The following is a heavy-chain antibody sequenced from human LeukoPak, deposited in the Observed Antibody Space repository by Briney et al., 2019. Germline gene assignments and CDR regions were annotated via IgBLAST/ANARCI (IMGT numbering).Heavy chain of an antibody. V-gene: IGHV4-38-2*02. CDR1: GYSISSGYY. Sequence: SETLSLTCSVSGYSISSGYYWGWIRQSPGKGLEWIGSIHHSGTTYYNPTLKRRVSISVDTSKSQLSLKLSSVTAEDTAVYYCERDTGGGKWLIQRWGQGALVIVSS. J-gene: IGHJ4*02. D-gene: IGHD5-12*01. CDR3: ERDTGGGKWLIQR. CDR2: IHHSGTT.